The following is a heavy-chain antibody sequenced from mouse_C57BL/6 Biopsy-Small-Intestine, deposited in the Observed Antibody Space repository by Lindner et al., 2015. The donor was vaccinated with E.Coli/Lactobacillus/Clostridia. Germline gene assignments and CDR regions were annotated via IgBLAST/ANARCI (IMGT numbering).Heavy chain of an antibody. D-gene: IGHD2-3*01. V-gene: IGHV1-82*01. CDR1: GYAFNGFW. CDR3: ARSNGYYVKFAY. Sequence: VQLQESGPALVKPGASVIISCKASGYAFNGFWMNWVKQRPGKGLEWIGRIFPEDVETTYNGNFKGKATLTADKSSSTAYMQLSSLTSEDSAVYFCARSNGYYVKFAYWGQGTLVTVSA. CDR2: IFPEDVET. J-gene: IGHJ3*01.